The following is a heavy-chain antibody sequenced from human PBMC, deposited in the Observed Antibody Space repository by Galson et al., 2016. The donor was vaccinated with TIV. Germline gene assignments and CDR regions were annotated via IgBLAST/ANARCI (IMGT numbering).Heavy chain of an antibody. Sequence: SVKVSCKASGYIFTNYGISWVRQAPGQGLEWLGWISGFNANTNSAQQFQGRVTMPTDTSKSTAYMELKNLKSDDTAMYYCARDRKDILTGYYVDYLGQGTLVTVSS. CDR3: ARDRKDILTGYYVDY. V-gene: IGHV1-18*01. CDR2: ISGFNANT. J-gene: IGHJ4*02. CDR1: GYIFTNYG. D-gene: IGHD3-9*01.